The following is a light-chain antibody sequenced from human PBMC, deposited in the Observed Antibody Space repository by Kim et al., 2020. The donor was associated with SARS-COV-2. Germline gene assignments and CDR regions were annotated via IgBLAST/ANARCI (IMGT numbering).Light chain of an antibody. CDR3: SSYTSSSTLV. V-gene: IGLV2-14*03. CDR1: SSYVGDYDY. J-gene: IGLJ3*02. CDR2: DVS. Sequence: QSIPIPCPGTSSYVGDYDYVSCYQQHPGKAPKPMSYDVSNRPSGVSNRFSGSKSGNTASLTISGLQAEDEADYYCSSYTSSSTLVFGGGTQLTVL.